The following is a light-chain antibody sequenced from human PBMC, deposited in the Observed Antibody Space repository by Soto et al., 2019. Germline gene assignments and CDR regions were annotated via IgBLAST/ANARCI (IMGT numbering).Light chain of an antibody. CDR3: QSYDSSLSGSVV. V-gene: IGLV1-40*01. CDR1: SSNIGAGYD. CDR2: GNS. J-gene: IGLJ2*01. Sequence: QSVLTQPPSVSGAPGQRVTISCTGSSSNIGAGYDVHGYQQLKGTAPKLLVSGNSNRPSGVPDRFSGSKSGTSAYLAITGLQAEDEADYYCQSYDSSLSGSVVFGGGTKLTVL.